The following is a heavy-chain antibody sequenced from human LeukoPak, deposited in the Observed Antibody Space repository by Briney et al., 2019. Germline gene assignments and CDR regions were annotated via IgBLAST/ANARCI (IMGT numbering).Heavy chain of an antibody. Sequence: GGSLRLSCAASGFTFSDYYKSWIRQAPGKGLEWVSSISSSSSYIYYADSVKGRFTISRDNAKNSLYLQMNSLRAEDTAVYYCARLPPDCSSTSCPHDAFDIWGQGTMVTVSS. CDR2: ISSSSSYI. CDR1: GFTFSDYY. V-gene: IGHV3-11*06. D-gene: IGHD2-2*01. CDR3: ARLPPDCSSTSCPHDAFDI. J-gene: IGHJ3*02.